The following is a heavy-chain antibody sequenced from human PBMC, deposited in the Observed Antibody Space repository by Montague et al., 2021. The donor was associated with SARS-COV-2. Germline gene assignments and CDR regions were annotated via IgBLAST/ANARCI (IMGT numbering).Heavy chain of an antibody. J-gene: IGHJ4*02. D-gene: IGHD5-12*01. CDR1: GGSFSGYY. CDR3: AREVGRGYSGYEGEY. V-gene: IGHV4-34*01. CDR2: INHSGST. Sequence: SETLSLTCAVYGGSFSGYYCSWIRQPPGKGLEWIGEINHSGSTNYNPSLKSRVTISVDTSKNQFSLKLSSVTAADTAVYYCAREVGRGYSGYEGEYWGQGTLVTVSS.